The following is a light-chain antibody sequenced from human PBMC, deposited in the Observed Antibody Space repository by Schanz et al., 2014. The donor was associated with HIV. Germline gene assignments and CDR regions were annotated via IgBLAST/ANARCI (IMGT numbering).Light chain of an antibody. V-gene: IGLV2-23*02. CDR1: RNDVGTYNL. J-gene: IGLJ2*01. CDR2: EVT. CDR3: SSYAGSNTLV. Sequence: QSALTQPASVSGSPGQSITISCTGTRNDVGTYNLVSWYQQHPGKAPQLMIYEVTKRPSGVSDRFSGSKSDNTASLTVSGLQAEDEADYYCSSYAGSNTLVFGGGTKLTVL.